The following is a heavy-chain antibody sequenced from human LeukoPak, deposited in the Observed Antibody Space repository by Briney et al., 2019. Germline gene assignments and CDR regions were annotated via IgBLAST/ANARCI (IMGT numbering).Heavy chain of an antibody. Sequence: ASVKVSCKASGYTFTGYYMHWVRQAPGQGLEWMGWINPNSGGTNYAQKFQGRVTMTRDTSISTAYMKLSRLRSDDTAVYYCAREGATSNAFDIWGQGTMVTVSS. CDR1: GYTFTGYY. CDR2: INPNSGGT. CDR3: AREGATSNAFDI. V-gene: IGHV1-2*02. J-gene: IGHJ3*02. D-gene: IGHD5-12*01.